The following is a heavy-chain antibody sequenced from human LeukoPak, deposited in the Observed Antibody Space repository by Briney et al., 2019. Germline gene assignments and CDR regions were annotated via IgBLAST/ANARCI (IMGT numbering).Heavy chain of an antibody. CDR3: ARHISYCSSTSCYRAFDY. Sequence: PSETLSLTCAVSGGSISSSNWWSWVRQPPGKGLEWIGEIYHSGSTNHNPSLKSRVTISVDTSKNQFSLKLSSVTAADTAVYYCARHISYCSSTSCYRAFDYWGQGTLVTVSS. CDR2: IYHSGST. CDR1: GGSISSSNW. D-gene: IGHD2-2*02. V-gene: IGHV4-4*02. J-gene: IGHJ4*02.